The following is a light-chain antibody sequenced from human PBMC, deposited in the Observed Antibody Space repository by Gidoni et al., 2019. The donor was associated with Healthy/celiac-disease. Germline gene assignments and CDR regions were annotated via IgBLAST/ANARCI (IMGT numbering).Light chain of an antibody. CDR1: NIGSQS. CDR3: QVWDSSSDHVV. Sequence: SYVLTQPPSVSVAPGPTARITCGGNNIGSQSVHWSPQKPGQAPVLVVYDDSDRPSGIPERFSGSNSGNTATLTISRVEAGDEADYYCQVWDSSSDHVVFGGGTKLTVL. J-gene: IGLJ2*01. CDR2: DDS. V-gene: IGLV3-21*02.